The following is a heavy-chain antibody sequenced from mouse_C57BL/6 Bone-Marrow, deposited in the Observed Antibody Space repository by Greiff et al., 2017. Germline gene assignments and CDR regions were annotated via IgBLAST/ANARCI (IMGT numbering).Heavy chain of an antibody. CDR3: AKEGLFYYGSSWYFDV. CDR1: GFTFSDYG. CDR2: ISSGSSTI. Sequence: EVQLQESGGGLVKPGGSLKLSCAASGFTFSDYGMHWVRQAPEKGLEWVAYISSGSSTIYYADTVKGRFTISRDNAKNTLFLQMTSLRSEDTAMYYCAKEGLFYYGSSWYFDVWGTGTTVTVSS. V-gene: IGHV5-17*01. J-gene: IGHJ1*03. D-gene: IGHD1-1*01.